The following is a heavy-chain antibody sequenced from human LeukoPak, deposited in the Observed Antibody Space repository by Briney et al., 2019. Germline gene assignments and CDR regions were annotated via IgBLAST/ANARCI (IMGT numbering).Heavy chain of an antibody. V-gene: IGHV1-8*01. D-gene: IGHD7-27*01. J-gene: IGHJ4*02. CDR2: MSPKSGHT. Sequence: ASVKVSCKASGYTFTSYDINWVRQATGQGLEWMGWMSPKSGHTGYAPKFQDRVAMTRDTSISTAYMELNSLRSEDTAVYYCVRTPPNWGADYWGRGTLVTVSS. CDR1: GYTFTSYD. CDR3: VRTPPNWGADY.